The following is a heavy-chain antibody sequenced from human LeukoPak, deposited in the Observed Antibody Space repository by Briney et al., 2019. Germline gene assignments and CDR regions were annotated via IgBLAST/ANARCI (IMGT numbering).Heavy chain of an antibody. V-gene: IGHV1-2*06. CDR2: INPNSGGT. CDR1: GYTFTGYY. D-gene: IGHD2-15*01. J-gene: IGHJ4*02. CDR3: ARDLRYCSGGSCYSAPTFGY. Sequence: ASVKVSCEASGYTFTGYYMHWVRQAPGQGLEWMGRINPNSGGTNYAQKFQGRVTMTRDTSISTAYMELSRLRSDDTAVYYCARDLRYCSGGSCYSAPTFGYWGQGTLVTVSS.